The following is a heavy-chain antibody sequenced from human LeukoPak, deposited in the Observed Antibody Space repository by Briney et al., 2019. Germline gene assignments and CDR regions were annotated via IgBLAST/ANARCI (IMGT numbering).Heavy chain of an antibody. V-gene: IGHV3-48*03. CDR1: GFTFSTYE. CDR2: ISGSGSSI. Sequence: AGSLRLSCTASGFTFSTYEMNWVRQAPGKGLEWISYISGSGSSIFYADSLQGRFTVSRDNAKNSVYLQMNSLRAEDTAVYYCAREGGFGYDDAFDTWGHGTTVTVSS. D-gene: IGHD3-16*02. J-gene: IGHJ3*02. CDR3: AREGGFGYDDAFDT.